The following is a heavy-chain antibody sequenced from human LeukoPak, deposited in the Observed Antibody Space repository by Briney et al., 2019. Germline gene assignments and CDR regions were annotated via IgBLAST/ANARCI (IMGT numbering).Heavy chain of an antibody. CDR3: AREGSGWYLY. CDR1: GFTFSSYA. CDR2: ISYDGSNK. D-gene: IGHD6-19*01. J-gene: IGHJ4*02. Sequence: GGSLRLPCAASGFTFSSYAMHWVRQAPGKGLEWVAVISYDGSNKYYADSVKGRFTISRDNSKNTLYLQMNSLRAEDTAVYYCAREGSGWYLYWGQGTLVTVSS. V-gene: IGHV3-30-3*01.